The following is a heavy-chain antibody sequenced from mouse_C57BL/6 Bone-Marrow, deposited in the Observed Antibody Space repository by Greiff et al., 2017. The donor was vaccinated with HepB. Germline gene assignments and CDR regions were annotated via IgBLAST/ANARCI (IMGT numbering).Heavy chain of an antibody. Sequence: EVHLVESGPELVKPGASVKIPCKASGYTFTDYNMDWVKQSHGKSLEWIGDINPNNGGTIYNQKFKGKATLTVDKSSSTAYLELRRLTSEDTAVYYCARITTVVAQWYFDVWGTGTTVTVSS. CDR1: GYTFTDYN. CDR3: ARITTVVAQWYFDV. V-gene: IGHV1-18*01. D-gene: IGHD1-1*01. CDR2: INPNNGGT. J-gene: IGHJ1*03.